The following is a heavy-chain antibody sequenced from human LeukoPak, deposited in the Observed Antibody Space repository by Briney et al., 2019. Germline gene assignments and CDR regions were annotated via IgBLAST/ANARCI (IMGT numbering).Heavy chain of an antibody. D-gene: IGHD5-12*01. CDR2: IGISSGNT. CDR3: ARDYRYAFDN. CDR1: GFTFSSYS. Sequence: PGGSLRLSCAASGFTFSSYSMNWVRQAPGKGLEWISYIGISSGNTKYADSVKGRFTIPGDNAKNSLYLQMNSLRVEDTAVYYCARDYRYAFDNWGQGILVTVSS. J-gene: IGHJ4*02. V-gene: IGHV3-48*04.